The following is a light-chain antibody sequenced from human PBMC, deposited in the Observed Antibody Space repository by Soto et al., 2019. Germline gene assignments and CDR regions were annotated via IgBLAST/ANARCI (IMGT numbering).Light chain of an antibody. V-gene: IGLV2-11*01. CDR3: CAYAGSYTPWV. CDR2: DVS. J-gene: IGLJ3*02. CDR1: SSDVGGYNY. Sequence: QSALTQPRSGSGSPGQSVTISCTGTSSDVGGYNYVSWYQQHPGKAPKLMIYDVSKRPSGVPDRFSGSKSGNTASLTISGLQAEDESDYYCCAYAGSYTPWVFCGGTTLTVL.